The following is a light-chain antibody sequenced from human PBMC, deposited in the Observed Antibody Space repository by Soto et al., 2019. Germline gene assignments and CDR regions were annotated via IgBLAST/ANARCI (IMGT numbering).Light chain of an antibody. Sequence: DIQMTQSPSTLSASGGDSVTITCRASQRISRWLAWYQQKPGKAPTLLIYDASSLVSGVTSSLSGSGSGTEFTLTVSSLQPDDCATCYCQHYNSYSYTFGQGNKREIK. CDR3: QHYNSYSYT. CDR2: DAS. V-gene: IGKV1-5*01. CDR1: QRISRW. J-gene: IGKJ2*01.